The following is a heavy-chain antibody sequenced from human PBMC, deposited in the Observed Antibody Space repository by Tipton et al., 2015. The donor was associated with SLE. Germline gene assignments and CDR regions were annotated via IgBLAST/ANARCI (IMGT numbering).Heavy chain of an antibody. CDR1: GGSVSSVSYY. Sequence: GLVKPSEALSLTCTVSGGSVSSVSYYWSWIRQPPGKGLEYIGYVYYSGSTKYNPSLKSRVTISMDTSKNQFSLKLNSLTAADTGVYYCARDRGGDYFDYWGQGTMVTVSS. J-gene: IGHJ4*03. D-gene: IGHD3-10*01. CDR3: ARDRGGDYFDY. V-gene: IGHV4-61*01. CDR2: VYYSGST.